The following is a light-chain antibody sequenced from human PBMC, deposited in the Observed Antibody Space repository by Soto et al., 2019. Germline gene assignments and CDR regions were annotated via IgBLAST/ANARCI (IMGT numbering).Light chain of an antibody. CDR2: EVV. CDR3: KSYAGSNTYV. Sequence: QSVLTQPPSASGSPGQSVTISCTGSKSDIGVYDFVSWYQHHPGKAPRLIIYEVVQRPSGVPDRFSGSKSGNTASPTVSGLQAADEADYFCKSYAGSNTYVFGSGTKATVL. J-gene: IGLJ1*01. CDR1: KSDIGVYDF. V-gene: IGLV2-8*01.